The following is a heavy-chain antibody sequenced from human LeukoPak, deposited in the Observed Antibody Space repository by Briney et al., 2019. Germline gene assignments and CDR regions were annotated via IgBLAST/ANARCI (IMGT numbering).Heavy chain of an antibody. CDR1: GGSISSGDYY. V-gene: IGHV4-30-4*01. J-gene: IGHJ4*02. Sequence: SQTLSLTCTVSGGSISSGDYYWSWIRQPPGKGLEWIGYIYYSGSTYYNPSLKSRVTISVDTSKNQFSLKLSSVTAADTAVYYCARGGQRGYSGYELDYWGQGTLVTVSS. D-gene: IGHD5-12*01. CDR3: ARGGQRGYSGYELDY. CDR2: IYYSGST.